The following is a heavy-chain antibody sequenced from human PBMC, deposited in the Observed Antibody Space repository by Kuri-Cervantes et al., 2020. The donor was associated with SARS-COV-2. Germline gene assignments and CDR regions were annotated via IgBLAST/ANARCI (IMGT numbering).Heavy chain of an antibody. CDR3: ARDNIAAAGQTDY. V-gene: IGHV4-4*07. CDR2: IYTSGST. J-gene: IGHJ4*02. CDR1: GGSISSYY. D-gene: IGHD6-13*01. Sequence: ESLKISCTVSGGSISSYYWSWIRQPAGKGLEWIGRIYTSGSTNYNPSLKSRVTMSVDTSKNQFSLKLSSVTAADTAVYYCARDNIAAAGQTDYWGQGTLVTVSS.